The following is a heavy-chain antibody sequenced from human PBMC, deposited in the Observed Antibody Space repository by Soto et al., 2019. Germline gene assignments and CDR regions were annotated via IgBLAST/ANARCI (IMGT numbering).Heavy chain of an antibody. CDR2: IHYSGST. J-gene: IGHJ4*01. D-gene: IGHD6-13*01. Sequence: PSETLSLTCAVSGGSISSGGYSWSWILHSPGKGLEWIGYIHYSGSTNYNPSLKSRVTISVDTSKNQLSLKLSSVTAADTAVYYCARGSAAGTKSPFDYWGQGTLVTVSS. CDR1: GGSISSGGYS. V-gene: IGHV4-61*08. CDR3: ARGSAAGTKSPFDY.